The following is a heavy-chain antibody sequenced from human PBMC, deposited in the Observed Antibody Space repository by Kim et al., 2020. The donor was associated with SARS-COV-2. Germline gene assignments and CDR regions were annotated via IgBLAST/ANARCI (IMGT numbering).Heavy chain of an antibody. D-gene: IGHD3-16*01. CDR1: GFSFSSYW. Sequence: GGSLRLSCEASGFSFSSYWMSWVRQAPAKGLEWMAIIRQDGSDKYYVDSVKGRFTISRDNAKNSLYLQMNSLRAEDTAVYYCARARGTGVWGQGTTVTVS. J-gene: IGHJ6*02. V-gene: IGHV3-7*03. CDR3: ARARGTGV. CDR2: IRQDGSDK.